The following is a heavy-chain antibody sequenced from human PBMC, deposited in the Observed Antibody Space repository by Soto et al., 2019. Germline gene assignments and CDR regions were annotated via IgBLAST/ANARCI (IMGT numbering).Heavy chain of an antibody. CDR1: GGTFSSYA. J-gene: IGHJ4*02. CDR3: ATLGGTAMVKIDY. CDR2: IIPIFGTA. V-gene: IGHV1-69*06. Sequence: QVQLVQSGAEVKKPGSSVKVSCKASGGTFSSYAISWVRQAHGQGLEWMGGIIPIFGTANYAQKFQGRVTITADKSTSTAYMELSSLRSEDTALYYCATLGGTAMVKIDYWGQVNLVTGSS. D-gene: IGHD5-18*01.